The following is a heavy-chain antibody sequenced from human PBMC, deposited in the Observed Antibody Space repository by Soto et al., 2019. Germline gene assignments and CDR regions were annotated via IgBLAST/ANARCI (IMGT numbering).Heavy chain of an antibody. Sequence: EVQLVESGGGLVQPGGSLRLSCAASGFTLSSYNMNWVRQSPGKGLEWVSYISGSSDTIYYADSVKGRFTISRDNAKKSLYLQMDSLRDEDTAVYYCARHHGGSTWFVGIYYYFGVDVWGQGTTVTVSS. CDR3: ARHHGGSTWFVGIYYYFGVDV. V-gene: IGHV3-48*02. CDR2: ISGSSDTI. CDR1: GFTLSSYN. J-gene: IGHJ6*02. D-gene: IGHD6-13*01.